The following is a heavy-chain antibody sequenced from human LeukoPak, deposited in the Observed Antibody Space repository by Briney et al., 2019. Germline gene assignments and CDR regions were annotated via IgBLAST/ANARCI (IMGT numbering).Heavy chain of an antibody. V-gene: IGHV3-7*03. CDR2: INYDGGQT. Sequence: QPGGSLRLSCAASEFTFSTYWMSWVRQAPGKGLEWVANINYDGGQTYYVDSVRGRFTISRDNAKNSLCLQMNSLRVEDTAVYYCARSSGIGTTDYWGQGTLVIVSS. D-gene: IGHD1-1*01. CDR3: ARSSGIGTTDY. J-gene: IGHJ4*02. CDR1: EFTFSTYW.